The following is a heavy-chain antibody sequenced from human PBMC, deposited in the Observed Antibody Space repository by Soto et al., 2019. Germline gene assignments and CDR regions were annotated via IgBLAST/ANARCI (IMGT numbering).Heavy chain of an antibody. CDR3: ATSTGGYCSSTSCYEDYYFDY. CDR1: GFTFSSYW. Sequence: EVQLVESGGGLVQPGGSLRLSCAASGFTFSSYWMSWVRQAPGKGLEWVANIKQDGSEKYYVDSVKGRFTISRDNAKNSLYLQMNSLRAEDTAVYYCATSTGGYCSSTSCYEDYYFDYWGQGTLVTVSS. J-gene: IGHJ4*02. CDR2: IKQDGSEK. D-gene: IGHD2-2*01. V-gene: IGHV3-7*01.